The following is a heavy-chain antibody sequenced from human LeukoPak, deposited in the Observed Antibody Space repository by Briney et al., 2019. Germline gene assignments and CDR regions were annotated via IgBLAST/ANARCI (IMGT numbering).Heavy chain of an antibody. V-gene: IGHV1-2*02. D-gene: IGHD1-26*01. CDR3: ARDRTVWGAKDAFDI. CDR2: INPNSGGT. CDR1: GYTFTRYY. Sequence: GASVTVSCTASGYTFTRYYMHWVRQAPGQGREWMGWINPNSGGTDYAQKFQGRVTMTRDTSISTAYIELSRLRSDDTAVYYCARDRTVWGAKDAFDIGGQGTMVTVSS. J-gene: IGHJ3*02.